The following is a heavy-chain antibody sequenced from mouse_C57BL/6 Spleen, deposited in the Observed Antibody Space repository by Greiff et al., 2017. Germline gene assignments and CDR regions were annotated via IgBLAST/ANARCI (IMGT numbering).Heavy chain of an antibody. CDR3: ARYEVYYYGSSPYFDY. Sequence: VQLQQSGAELARPGASVKLSCKASGYTFTSYGISWVKQRTGQGLEWIGEIYPRSGNTYYNETFKGKATLTADKSSSTDYMELRSLTSEDSAVYFCARYEVYYYGSSPYFDYWGQGTTLTVSS. D-gene: IGHD1-1*01. CDR1: GYTFTSYG. V-gene: IGHV1-81*01. CDR2: IYPRSGNT. J-gene: IGHJ2*01.